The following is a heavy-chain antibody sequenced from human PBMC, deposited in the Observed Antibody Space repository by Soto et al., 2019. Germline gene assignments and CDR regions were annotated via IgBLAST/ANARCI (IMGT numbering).Heavy chain of an antibody. V-gene: IGHV1-18*01. J-gene: IGHJ2*01. D-gene: IGHD2-2*01. CDR3: ARRCSSTRRLGL. Sequence: QVQLVQSGAEVKKPGASVKVSCKASGYTFTSYGICWVRQAPGQGLEWMGWISGYNGNTNYAQNLQGRVTMTTDTSTTRVYMVPESMRSDDAAVYSGARRCSSTRRLGLWGGGTVVIVPS. CDR2: ISGYNGNT. CDR1: GYTFTSYG.